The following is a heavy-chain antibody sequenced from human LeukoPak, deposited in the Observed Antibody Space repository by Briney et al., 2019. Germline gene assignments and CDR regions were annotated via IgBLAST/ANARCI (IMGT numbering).Heavy chain of an antibody. J-gene: IGHJ4*02. CDR2: INLNSGGT. CDR3: ARDLSSPSNWEFDY. CDR1: GYTFTGYF. D-gene: IGHD1-26*01. V-gene: IGHV1-2*02. Sequence: GASVKVSCKAAGYTFTGYFMHWVRQAPGQGGEGMGRINLNSGGTYYAQNFQGRVTMTRDTSISTAYVELSRLTSDDTAVYYCARDLSSPSNWEFDYWGQGTLVTVSS.